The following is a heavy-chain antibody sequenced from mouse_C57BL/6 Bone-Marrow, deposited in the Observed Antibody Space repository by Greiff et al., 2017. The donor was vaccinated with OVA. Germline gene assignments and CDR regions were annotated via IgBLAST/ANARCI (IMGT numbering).Heavy chain of an antibody. D-gene: IGHD1-1*01. J-gene: IGHJ1*03. CDR1: GYAFSSSW. Sequence: VQLQQSGPELVKPGASVKISCKASGYAFSSSWMNWVKQRPGKGLEWIGRIYPGDGDTNYNGKFKGKATLTADKSSSTAYMQLSSLTSEDSAVYFCAREGTVVATEYFDVWGTGTTVTVSS. CDR2: IYPGDGDT. CDR3: AREGTVVATEYFDV. V-gene: IGHV1-82*01.